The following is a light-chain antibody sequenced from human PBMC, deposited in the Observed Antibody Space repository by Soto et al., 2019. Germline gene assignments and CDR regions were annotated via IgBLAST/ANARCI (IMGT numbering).Light chain of an antibody. CDR1: QGINRW. V-gene: IGKV1-12*01. CDR3: QQANTFPGT. J-gene: IGKJ3*01. Sequence: DIQMTQSPSSVSASVGDRITITCRASQGINRWLAWYQQQPGQAPRLLIYAASTLQSGVPSRFSGSGSGTEFTLTINSLQPEDFATYYCQQANTFPGTFGPGTKVDIK. CDR2: AAS.